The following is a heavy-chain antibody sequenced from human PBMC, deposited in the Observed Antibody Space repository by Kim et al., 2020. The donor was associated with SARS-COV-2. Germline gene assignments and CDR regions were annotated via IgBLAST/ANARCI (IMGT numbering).Heavy chain of an antibody. CDR2: IRSKVYGGTT. D-gene: IGHD5-12*01. V-gene: IGHV3-49*03. CDR1: GFTFGDYA. Sequence: GGSLRLSCTASGFTFGDYAMSWFRQAPGKGLEWVGFIRSKVYGGTTEYAASVKGRFIISRDDSKSTANLQMNSLKTEDTAVYYCGSFYSGLYWGQGTLVTVSS. J-gene: IGHJ4*02. CDR3: GSFYSGLY.